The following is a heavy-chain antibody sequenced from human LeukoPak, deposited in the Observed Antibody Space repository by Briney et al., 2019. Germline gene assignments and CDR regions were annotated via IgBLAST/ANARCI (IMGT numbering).Heavy chain of an antibody. CDR3: ARSYSSTSMDY. D-gene: IGHD6-6*01. CDR1: NCTFTRYG. Sequence: EASVKVSCKASNCTFTRYGISWVRQAPGQGLEWMGWISAYNGNTKYAQKLQGRVTMTTDTSTNTAYMELRSLRSDDTAVYYCARSYSSTSMDYWGQGTLVTVSS. CDR2: ISAYNGNT. J-gene: IGHJ4*02. V-gene: IGHV1-18*01.